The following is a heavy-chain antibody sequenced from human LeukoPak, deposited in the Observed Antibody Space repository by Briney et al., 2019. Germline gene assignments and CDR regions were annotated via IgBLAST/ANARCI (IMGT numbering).Heavy chain of an antibody. CDR2: IYYSGST. V-gene: IGHV4-39*01. CDR1: GGSISSSSYY. D-gene: IGHD6-19*01. J-gene: IGHJ5*02. CDR3: ARHRRQWLAPNWFDP. Sequence: SETLSLTCTVSGGSISSSSYYWGWIRQPPGKGLEWIGSIYYSGSTYYNPSLKSRVTISVDTSKNQFSLKLSSVTAADTAVCYCARHRRQWLAPNWFDPWGQGTLVTVSS.